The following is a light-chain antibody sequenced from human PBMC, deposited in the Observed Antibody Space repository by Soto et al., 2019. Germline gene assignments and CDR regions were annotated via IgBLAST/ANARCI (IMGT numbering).Light chain of an antibody. CDR2: WAS. J-gene: IGKJ4*01. V-gene: IGKV4-1*01. CDR3: QQYYSTPLT. CDR1: QSVLYSSNNKNY. Sequence: DIVVTPSPDSLAVPLGERSTINCKSSQSVLYSSNNKNYLAWYQQKPGQPPKLLIYWASTRESGVPDRFSGSGSGTDFTLTISSLQAEDVAVYYCQQYYSTPLTFGGGTKVDIK.